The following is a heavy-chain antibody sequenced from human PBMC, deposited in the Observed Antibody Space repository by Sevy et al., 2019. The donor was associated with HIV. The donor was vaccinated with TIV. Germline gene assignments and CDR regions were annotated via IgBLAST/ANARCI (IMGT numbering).Heavy chain of an antibody. Sequence: ASVKVSCKASGFAFTSSAVQWVRQASGQRLEWIGWIVVGSGNTNYAQKFQERVTITRDMSTSTAYMELSSLRSEDTAVYYCVAGDGYNWNYRYGMDVWGQGTTVTVSS. D-gene: IGHD1-7*01. CDR2: IVVGSGNT. V-gene: IGHV1-58*01. CDR1: GFAFTSSA. J-gene: IGHJ6*02. CDR3: VAGDGYNWNYRYGMDV.